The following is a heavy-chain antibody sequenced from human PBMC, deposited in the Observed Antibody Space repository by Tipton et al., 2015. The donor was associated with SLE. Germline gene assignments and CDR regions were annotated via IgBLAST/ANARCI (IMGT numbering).Heavy chain of an antibody. CDR3: AGLTATTVY. V-gene: IGHV4-31*03. Sequence: TLSLTCTVSGGSTSSGGYYWSWIRQSPGKGLEWIGYISYSGNTYYNPSLKSRFTISIDTSKNHFSLRLSSVTAADTAVYYCAGLTATTVYWGQGTLVTVSS. CDR1: GGSTSSGGYY. J-gene: IGHJ4*02. D-gene: IGHD1-7*01. CDR2: ISYSGNT.